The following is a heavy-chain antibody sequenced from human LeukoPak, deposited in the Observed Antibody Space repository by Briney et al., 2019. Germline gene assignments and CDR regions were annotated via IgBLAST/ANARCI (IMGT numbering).Heavy chain of an antibody. CDR2: INPNSGGT. J-gene: IGHJ5*02. Sequence: ASAKVSCTASGYTFTGYYMHWVRQAPGQGLEWMGWINPNSGGTNYAQKFQGRVTMTRDTSISTAYMELSRLRSDDTAVYYCARAAGYCSSTSCRRKSNWFDPWGQGTLVTVSS. D-gene: IGHD2-2*01. V-gene: IGHV1-2*02. CDR3: ARAAGYCSSTSCRRKSNWFDP. CDR1: GYTFTGYY.